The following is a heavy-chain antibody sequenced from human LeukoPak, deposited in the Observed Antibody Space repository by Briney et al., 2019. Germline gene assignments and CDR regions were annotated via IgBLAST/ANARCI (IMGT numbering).Heavy chain of an antibody. J-gene: IGHJ4*02. V-gene: IGHV3-30-3*01. CDR2: ISYDGSNK. CDR1: GFTFSSYA. D-gene: IGHD6-19*01. CDR3: ARPYFGYSSGWYDY. Sequence: PGRSLRLPCAASGFTFSSYAMHWVRQAPGKGLEWVAVISYDGSNKYYADSVKGRFTISRDNSKNTLYLQMNSPRAEDTAVYYCARPYFGYSSGWYDYWGQGTLVTVSS.